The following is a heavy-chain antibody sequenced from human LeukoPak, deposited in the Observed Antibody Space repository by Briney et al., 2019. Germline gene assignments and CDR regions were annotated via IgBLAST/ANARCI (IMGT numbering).Heavy chain of an antibody. D-gene: IGHD6-6*01. CDR1: GGTFSSYA. Sequence: SVKVSCKASGGTFSSYAIIWVRQAPGQGLEWMGGIIPIFGTANYAQKFQGRVTITTDESTSTAYMELSSLRSEDTAVYYCARDRSIAAPPDEDWGQGTLVTVSS. J-gene: IGHJ4*02. CDR3: ARDRSIAAPPDED. CDR2: IIPIFGTA. V-gene: IGHV1-69*05.